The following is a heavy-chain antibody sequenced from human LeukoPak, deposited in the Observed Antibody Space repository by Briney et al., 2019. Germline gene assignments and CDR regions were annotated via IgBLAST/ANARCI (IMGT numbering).Heavy chain of an antibody. Sequence: ASVKVSCKASGGTFSSYAISWVRQAPGQGLEWMGWISAYNGNTNYAQKLQGRVTMTTDTSTSTAYMELRSLRSDDTAVYYCARDRATGDFDYWGQGTLVTVSS. V-gene: IGHV1-18*01. D-gene: IGHD5-12*01. CDR2: ISAYNGNT. CDR1: GGTFSSYA. CDR3: ARDRATGDFDY. J-gene: IGHJ4*02.